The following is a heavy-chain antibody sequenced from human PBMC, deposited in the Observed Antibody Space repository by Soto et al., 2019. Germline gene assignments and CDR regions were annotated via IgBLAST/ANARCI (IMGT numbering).Heavy chain of an antibody. J-gene: IGHJ4*02. CDR3: AREYGGKSCKGDY. CDR1: GFTFSSYA. D-gene: IGHD2-15*01. Sequence: QVQLVESGGGVVQPGRSLRLSCAASGFTFSSYAMHWVRQAPGKGLEWVAVISYDGSNKYYSDSVKGRFTISRDNSKNTLYLQMNSLRAEDTAVYYCAREYGGKSCKGDYWGQGTLVTVSS. V-gene: IGHV3-30-3*01. CDR2: ISYDGSNK.